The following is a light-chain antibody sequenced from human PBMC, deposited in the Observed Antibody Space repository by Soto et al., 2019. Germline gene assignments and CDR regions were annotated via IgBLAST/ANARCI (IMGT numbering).Light chain of an antibody. J-gene: IGKJ4*01. CDR3: QQYRSSPLT. V-gene: IGKV3-20*01. Sequence: EIVLTQSPGTLSLSVGERVTLSCRASQSVSSYLAWYQQTPGQAPRLLIYDTSNRATGTPDRFSGSGSGTDFTLTISRLEPEDFPVYYFQQYRSSPLTFGGGTTVEIK. CDR2: DTS. CDR1: QSVSSY.